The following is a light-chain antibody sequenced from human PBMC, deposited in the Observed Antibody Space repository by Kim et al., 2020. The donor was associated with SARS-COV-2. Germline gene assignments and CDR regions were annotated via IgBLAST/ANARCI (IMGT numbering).Light chain of an antibody. J-gene: IGLJ2*01. CDR1: KLGDRN. CDR2: EDS. V-gene: IGLV3-1*01. CDR3: QAWDMSTII. Sequence: SPGQTASITCSGHKLGDRNVYWYQQKAGQSPVVVIYEDSKRPSGIPDRFSGSNSGNTATLTIRGTQTMDEAVYSCQAWDMSTIIFGGGTQLTVL.